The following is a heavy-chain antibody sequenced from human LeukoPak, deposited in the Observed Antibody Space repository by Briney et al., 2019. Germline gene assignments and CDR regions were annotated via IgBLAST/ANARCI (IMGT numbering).Heavy chain of an antibody. D-gene: IGHD4-11*01. V-gene: IGHV3-66*03. Sequence: GGSLRLSCAASGFTVSSNYMSWVRQAPGKGLEWVSVIYSCGSTYYADSVKGRFTISRDISKNTLYLQMNSLRAEDTAVYYCAKSTTVTTQQRGYFDYWGQGTLVTVSS. J-gene: IGHJ4*02. CDR2: IYSCGST. CDR3: AKSTTVTTQQRGYFDY. CDR1: GFTVSSNY.